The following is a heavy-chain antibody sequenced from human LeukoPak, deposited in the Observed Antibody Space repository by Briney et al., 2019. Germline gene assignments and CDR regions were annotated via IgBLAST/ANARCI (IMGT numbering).Heavy chain of an antibody. V-gene: IGHV3-30*14. D-gene: IGHD3-9*01. CDR2: ISYDGSNR. CDR1: GFTFSSYA. CDR3: ARAYNVLRYFDWLTIDY. Sequence: PGGSLRLSCAASGFTFSSYAMHWVRQAPGKGLEWVAVISYDGSNRYYADSVKGRFTISRDNSKNTLYLQMNSLRAEDTAVYYCARAYNVLRYFDWLTIDYWGQGTLVTVSS. J-gene: IGHJ4*02.